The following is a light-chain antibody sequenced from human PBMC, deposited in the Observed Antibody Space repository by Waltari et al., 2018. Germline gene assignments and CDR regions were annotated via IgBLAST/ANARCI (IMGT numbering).Light chain of an antibody. V-gene: IGKV3-11*01. Sequence: EIVLTQSPATLSLSPGARATLSCRASQSLTNYLTWYQQKPGQAPRLLIFDASNRASGIPARFSGSGSGTDFTLTISSLEPEDFAVYYCQHRDNWPLTFGGGTKVEVK. CDR2: DAS. CDR3: QHRDNWPLT. CDR1: QSLTNY. J-gene: IGKJ4*01.